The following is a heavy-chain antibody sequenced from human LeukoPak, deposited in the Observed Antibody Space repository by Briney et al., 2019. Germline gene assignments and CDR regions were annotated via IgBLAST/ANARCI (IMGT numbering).Heavy chain of an antibody. CDR3: ARAMYSSSLFP. CDR1: GFTFSSYS. V-gene: IGHV3-48*01. J-gene: IGHJ3*01. Sequence: GGSLRLSCAASGFTFSSYSMNWVRQAPGKGLEWVSYISSSSSTIYYADSVKGRFTISRDNAKNSLYLQMNSLRAEDTAVYYCARAMYSSSLFPWGQGTMVTVSS. CDR2: ISSSSSTI. D-gene: IGHD6-13*01.